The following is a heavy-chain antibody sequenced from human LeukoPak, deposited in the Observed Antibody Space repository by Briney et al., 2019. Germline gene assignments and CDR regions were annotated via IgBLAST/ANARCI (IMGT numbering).Heavy chain of an antibody. D-gene: IGHD3-22*01. CDR3: ARDPTYYYDSSGYYYDAFDI. CDR1: GFTFDDYG. Sequence: TGGSLRLSCAASGFTFDDYGMSWVRQAPGKGLEWVSGINWNGGSTGYADSVKGRFTISRDNAKNSLYLQMNSLRAEDTALYYCARDPTYYYDSSGYYYDAFDIWGQGTMVTVSS. J-gene: IGHJ3*02. CDR2: INWNGGST. V-gene: IGHV3-20*04.